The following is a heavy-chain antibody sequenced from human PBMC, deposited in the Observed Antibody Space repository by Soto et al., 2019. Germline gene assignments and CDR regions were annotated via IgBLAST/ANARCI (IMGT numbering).Heavy chain of an antibody. Sequence: PGGSLRLSCVASEFTLSHYALHWVRQAPGKGLGWVAVISYDGSIKYYADSVKGRFTISRDNSKNTLYLQMNSLRPEDTAVYYCAKDRGTSANSRAYFDSWGQGTLVTVSS. CDR2: ISYDGSIK. V-gene: IGHV3-30-3*01. CDR1: EFTLSHYA. D-gene: IGHD2-2*01. J-gene: IGHJ4*02. CDR3: AKDRGTSANSRAYFDS.